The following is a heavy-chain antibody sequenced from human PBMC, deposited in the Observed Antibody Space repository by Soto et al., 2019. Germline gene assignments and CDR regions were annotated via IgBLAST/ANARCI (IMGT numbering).Heavy chain of an antibody. D-gene: IGHD2-15*01. CDR1: GVSISSGNW. CDR3: ARETGCSGGSCGPGTFEI. J-gene: IGHJ3*02. CDR2: IFHDGTA. V-gene: IGHV4-4*02. Sequence: SETLSLTCAVSGVSISSGNWWTWVRQTPQRGLEYIGEIFHDGTANYYPSFERRVAISVDTSKNQFSLKLSSVTAADTAVYYCARETGCSGGSCGPGTFEIWCQGTMVTVSS.